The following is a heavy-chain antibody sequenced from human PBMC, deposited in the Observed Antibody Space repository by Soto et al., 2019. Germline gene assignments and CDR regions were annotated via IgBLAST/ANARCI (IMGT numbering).Heavy chain of an antibody. D-gene: IGHD6-6*01. CDR1: GGSVSSSDYY. Sequence: SETLSLTCTVSGGSVSSSDYYWGWIRQPPGKGLEWIGSVYYSGSTNYNPSLKSRVTISVDTSKNHSSLNLSSMSPADTAVYYCARVGGLAARTFDYWGPGTLVTVSS. CDR3: ARVGGLAARTFDY. CDR2: VYYSGST. J-gene: IGHJ4*02. V-gene: IGHV4-39*07.